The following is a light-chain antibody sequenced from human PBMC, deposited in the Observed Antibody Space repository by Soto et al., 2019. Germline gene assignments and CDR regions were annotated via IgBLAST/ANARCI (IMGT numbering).Light chain of an antibody. V-gene: IGKV3D-20*02. CDR3: QQRNDWPRT. J-gene: IGKJ1*01. CDR1: QSVSNNY. CDR2: GAS. Sequence: EIVLTQSPSTLSLSPGERATLSCRASQSVSNNYLAWYQQKPGQAPRLLIYGASNRAAGVPARFSGSGSGTDFTLTISSLEPEDFAVYYCQQRNDWPRTFGQGTKVDIK.